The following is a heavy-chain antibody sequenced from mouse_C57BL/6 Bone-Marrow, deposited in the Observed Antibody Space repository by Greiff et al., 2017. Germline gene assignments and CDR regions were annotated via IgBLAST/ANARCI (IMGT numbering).Heavy chain of an antibody. Sequence: QVQLQQPGAELVKPGASVKMSCKASGYTFTSYWITWVKQRPGQGLEWIGDIYPGSGSTNYNEKFKSKATLTVGTSSSTAYMQLSSLTSEDSAVYYCAREDSSGYLYYAMDYWGQGTSVTVSS. CDR2: IYPGSGST. CDR1: GYTFTSYW. CDR3: AREDSSGYLYYAMDY. D-gene: IGHD3-2*02. J-gene: IGHJ4*01. V-gene: IGHV1-55*01.